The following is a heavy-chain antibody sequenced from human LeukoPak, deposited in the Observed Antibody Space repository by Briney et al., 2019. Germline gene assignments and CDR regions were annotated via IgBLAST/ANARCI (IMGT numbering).Heavy chain of an antibody. V-gene: IGHV3-7*04. CDR3: ARGLEDYDFWSGYYFDY. CDR2: IKQDGSEK. Sequence: GGSLRLSCAASGFTFRSFWMSWVRQAPGKGLEWVATIKQDGSEKYYVDSVKGRFTIFRDDAKNSLYPQMNSLRAEDTAVYYCARGLEDYDFWSGYYFDYWGQGTLVTVSS. CDR1: GFTFRSFW. D-gene: IGHD3-3*01. J-gene: IGHJ4*02.